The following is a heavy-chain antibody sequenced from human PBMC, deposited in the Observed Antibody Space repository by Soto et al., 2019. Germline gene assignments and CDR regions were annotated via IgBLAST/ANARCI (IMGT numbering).Heavy chain of an antibody. D-gene: IGHD6-19*01. CDR3: ARRVAVAGSNWFDP. J-gene: IGHJ5*02. CDR2: IYYSGST. Sequence: QLQLQESGPGLVKPSETLSLTCTVSGGSISSSSYYWGWIRQPPGKGLEWIGSIYYSGSTYYNPSLKSRVTISVDTSKNQFSLKLSSVTAADTAVYYCARRVAVAGSNWFDPGGQGTLVTVSS. V-gene: IGHV4-39*01. CDR1: GGSISSSSYY.